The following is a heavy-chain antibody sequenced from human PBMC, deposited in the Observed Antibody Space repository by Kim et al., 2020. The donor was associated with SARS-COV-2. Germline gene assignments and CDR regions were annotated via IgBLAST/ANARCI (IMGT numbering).Heavy chain of an antibody. V-gene: IGHV4-30-2*05. Sequence: STYYNPSLKSRVTISVDTSKNQFSLKLSSVTAADTAVYYCASPTNYGMDVWGQGTTVTVSS. J-gene: IGHJ6*02. CDR2: ST. CDR3: ASPTNYGMDV.